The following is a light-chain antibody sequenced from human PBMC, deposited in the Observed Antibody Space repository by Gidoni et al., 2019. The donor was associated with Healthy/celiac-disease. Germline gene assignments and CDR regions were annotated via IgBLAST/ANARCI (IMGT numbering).Light chain of an antibody. CDR2: GAS. Sequence: DIVMTQSPATRSVSPGERATLSCRASQSVSSNVAWYQQKPGQAPRLLIYGASTRATGIPARFSGSGSGTEFTLTISSLQSEDFAVYYCQQYNNWPPLTFXGXTKVXIK. CDR3: QQYNNWPPLT. V-gene: IGKV3-15*01. CDR1: QSVSSN. J-gene: IGKJ4*01.